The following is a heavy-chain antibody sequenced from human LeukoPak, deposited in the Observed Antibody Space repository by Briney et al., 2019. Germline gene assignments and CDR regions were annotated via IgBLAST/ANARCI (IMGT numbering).Heavy chain of an antibody. Sequence: PGGSLRLSCEASGFTVNSYSVNWVRQAPGKGLEWISYINSVGGTTFYADSVKGRFTISRDNAKNTLYLQMDSLRAEDTAVYYCARSELPPGIAAAGSYYYGMDVWGQGTTVTVSS. CDR2: INSVGGTT. D-gene: IGHD6-13*01. J-gene: IGHJ6*02. CDR3: ARSELPPGIAAAGSYYYGMDV. V-gene: IGHV3-48*04. CDR1: GFTVNSYS.